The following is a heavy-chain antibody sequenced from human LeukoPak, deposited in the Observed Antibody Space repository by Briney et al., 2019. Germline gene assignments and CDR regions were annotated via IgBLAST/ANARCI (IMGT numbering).Heavy chain of an antibody. V-gene: IGHV1-46*01. Sequence: ASVKVSCKASGYTFTDYYLHWVRQAPGQGLEWMGIINPVGGSTSYSQKFQDRVTMTRDTSTTTVYMELNSLRSEDTAVYYCARDGGSSAFDYWGQGTLVTVSS. CDR2: INPVGGST. J-gene: IGHJ4*02. CDR1: GYTFTDYY. CDR3: ARDGGSSAFDY. D-gene: IGHD1-26*01.